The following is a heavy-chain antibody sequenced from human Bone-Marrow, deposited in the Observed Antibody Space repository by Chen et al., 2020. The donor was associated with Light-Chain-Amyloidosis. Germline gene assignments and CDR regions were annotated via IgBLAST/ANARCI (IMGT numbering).Heavy chain of an antibody. J-gene: IGHJ4*02. CDR2: IIPILGIA. CDR3: ARVTGNPDY. CDR1: GCTFSSYA. D-gene: IGHD1-20*01. V-gene: IGHV1-69*04. Sequence: QVQLVQSGAEVKKPGSSVKVSCKASGCTFSSYAISWVRQAPGQGLEWMGRIIPILGIANYAQKFQGRVTITADKSTSTAYMELSSLRSEDTAVYYCARVTGNPDYWGQGTLVTVSS.